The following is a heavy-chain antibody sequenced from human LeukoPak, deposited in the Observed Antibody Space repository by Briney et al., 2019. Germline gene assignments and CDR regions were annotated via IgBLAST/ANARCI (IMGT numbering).Heavy chain of an antibody. Sequence: GGSLRLSCAASGFTFSSYWMHWVRQAPGKGLVWVSRINSDGSSTSYADSVKGRFTISRDNAKNTLYLQMNSLRAEDTAVHYCAKAVAGPEGDYWGQGTLVTVSS. CDR1: GFTFSSYW. D-gene: IGHD6-19*01. CDR3: AKAVAGPEGDY. V-gene: IGHV3-74*01. CDR2: INSDGSST. J-gene: IGHJ4*02.